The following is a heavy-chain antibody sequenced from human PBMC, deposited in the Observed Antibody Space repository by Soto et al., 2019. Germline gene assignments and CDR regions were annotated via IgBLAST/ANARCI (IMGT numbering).Heavy chain of an antibody. V-gene: IGHV1-69*12. Sequence: QVQLVQSGAEVKKPGSSVKVSCKVSGGTFSSSAISWVRQAPGQGLEWMGGIIPIFRTPDYSQNFQGRVTIAADSTTTTDYMELSILRSEDTAVYYWATPNRRLRLGGNYYEMDVWGQGTTVTVSS. CDR3: ATPNRRLRLGGNYYEMDV. D-gene: IGHD5-12*01. CDR1: GGTFSSSA. CDR2: IIPIFRTP. J-gene: IGHJ6*02.